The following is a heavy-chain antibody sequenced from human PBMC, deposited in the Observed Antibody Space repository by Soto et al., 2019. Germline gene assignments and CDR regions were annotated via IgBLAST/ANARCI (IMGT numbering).Heavy chain of an antibody. V-gene: IGHV4-61*01. CDR1: GGSVSSGSYY. CDR2: IYYSGST. J-gene: IGHJ4*02. CDR3: ASLIAVAPNGFDY. Sequence: QVQLQASGPGLVKPSETLSLTCTVSGGSVSSGSYYWSWIRQPTGKGLECIGYIYYSGSTNYNPSLKSRVTISVYTSKSLFSLTLSSVTAADPAVYYCASLIAVAPNGFDYWGQGTLVTVSS. D-gene: IGHD6-19*01.